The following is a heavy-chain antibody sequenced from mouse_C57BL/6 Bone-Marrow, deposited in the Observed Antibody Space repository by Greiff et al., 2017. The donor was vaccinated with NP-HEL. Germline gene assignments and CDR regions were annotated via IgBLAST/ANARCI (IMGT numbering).Heavy chain of an antibody. J-gene: IGHJ1*03. CDR2: ISNGGGRT. Sequence: EVKLLESGAGLVQPGGSLKLSCAASGFTFSDYYMYWVRQTPEKRLEWVAYISNGGGRTYYPDTVKGRFTITRDNTKNTLYLQMSRLKSEDTAVDYCASRGVTTRDWYFDVWGTGTTVTVSA. V-gene: IGHV5-12*01. CDR3: ASRGVTTRDWYFDV. D-gene: IGHD2-12*01. CDR1: GFTFSDYY.